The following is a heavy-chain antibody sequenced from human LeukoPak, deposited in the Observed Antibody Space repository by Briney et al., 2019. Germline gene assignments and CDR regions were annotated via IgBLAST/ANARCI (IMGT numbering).Heavy chain of an antibody. CDR3: AKDGDGYNPPYFDY. CDR2: ISWNSGSI. V-gene: IGHV3-9*01. Sequence: PGRSLRLSCAASGFTFDDYAMHWVRQAPGKGLEWVSGISWNSGSIGYADSVKGRFTISRDNAKNSLYLQVNSLRAEDTALYYCAKDGDGYNPPYFDYWGQGTLVTASS. J-gene: IGHJ4*02. D-gene: IGHD5-24*01. CDR1: GFTFDDYA.